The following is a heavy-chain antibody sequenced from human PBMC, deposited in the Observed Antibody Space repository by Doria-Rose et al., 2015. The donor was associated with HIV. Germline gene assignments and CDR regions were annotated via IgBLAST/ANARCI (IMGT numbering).Heavy chain of an antibody. CDR2: IFPDDER. Sequence: QITLKESGPVLVKPTETLTLTCTVSGVSLSSPGMGVSWIRQPSGKALEWLANIFPDDERSYKTSLKIRLNISRGTSISQVVLTMTDMDPVDTATYYCARIKSSRWYHKYYFDFWGQGTRVIVSA. J-gene: IGHJ4*02. D-gene: IGHD6-13*01. V-gene: IGHV2-26*01. CDR1: GVSLSSPGMG. CDR3: ARIKSSRWYHKYYFDF.